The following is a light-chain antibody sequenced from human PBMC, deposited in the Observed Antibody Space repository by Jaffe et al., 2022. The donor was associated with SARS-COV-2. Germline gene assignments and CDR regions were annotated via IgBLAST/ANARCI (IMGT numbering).Light chain of an antibody. Sequence: EIVLTQSPDTLSLSPGERATLSCRASQRITGSLAWYQQRPGQAPRLLIYDASKRASGIPARFSGSGSGTDFTLTISSLEVEDFAVYYCRQRSDSPPAVTFGQGARLEIK. CDR2: DAS. CDR1: QRITGS. CDR3: RQRSDSPPAVT. J-gene: IGKJ5*01. V-gene: IGKV3-11*01.